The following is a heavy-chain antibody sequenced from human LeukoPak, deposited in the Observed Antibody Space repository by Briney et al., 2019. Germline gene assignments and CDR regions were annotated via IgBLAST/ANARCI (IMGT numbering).Heavy chain of an antibody. J-gene: IGHJ5*02. V-gene: IGHV3-23*01. CDR1: GFTFSSYA. Sequence: PGGSLRLSCAASGFTFSSYAMSWVRQAPGKGLEWVSAISGSGGSTYYADSVKGRFTISRDNSKNTLYLQMNSLRAEDTAVYYCARFEGDYEVNWFDPWGQGTLVAVSS. CDR3: ARFEGDYEVNWFDP. CDR2: ISGSGGST. D-gene: IGHD4-17*01.